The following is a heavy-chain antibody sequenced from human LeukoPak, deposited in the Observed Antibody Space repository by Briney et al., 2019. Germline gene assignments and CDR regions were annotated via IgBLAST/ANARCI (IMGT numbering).Heavy chain of an antibody. D-gene: IGHD2-2*01. CDR3: ARNHCSSTSCYFWYFDY. CDR1: GGTFSSYA. V-gene: IGHV1-69*13. J-gene: IGHJ4*02. CDR2: IIPIFGTA. Sequence: SVKVSCKASGGTFSSYAISWVRQAPGQGLEWMGGIIPIFGTANYAQKFQGRVTITADESTSTAYMEQSSLRSEDTAVYYCARNHCSSTSCYFWYFDYWGQGTLVTVSS.